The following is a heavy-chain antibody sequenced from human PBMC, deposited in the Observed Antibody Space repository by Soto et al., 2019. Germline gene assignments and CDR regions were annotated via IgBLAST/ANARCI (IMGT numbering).Heavy chain of an antibody. D-gene: IGHD3-16*01. CDR2: INPHGGST. V-gene: IGHV1-46*01. J-gene: IGHJ5*02. Sequence: QVRLVQSGAEVKAPGASVKVSCKAPGDTFTSYYMHWVRQAPGNWLAWMGVINPHGGSTRFAQKFLSSVTMTRATPKCTVSMELRGLTSEDTAVYYCARSSGGVYGIIIECTKWFAPWGQGTLVTVSS. CDR3: ARSSGGVYGIIIECTKWFAP. CDR1: GDTFTSYY.